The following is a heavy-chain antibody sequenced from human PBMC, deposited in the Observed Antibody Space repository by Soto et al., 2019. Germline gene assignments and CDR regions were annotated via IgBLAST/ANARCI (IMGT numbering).Heavy chain of an antibody. CDR2: IYHTGSA. Sequence: QVHLQESGPRQVKPSQTLSLSCTVSGDSISDTGYYWSWIRQLPGKGLEWIRYIYHTGSAFYSASLKSRVSMSVDTSVNQFSLKLSAVTAADTAIYHCVYMKRVIGFDYWGQGTPVTVSS. D-gene: IGHD2-2*02. J-gene: IGHJ4*02. CDR3: VYMKRVIGFDY. CDR1: GDSISDTGYY. V-gene: IGHV4-31*03.